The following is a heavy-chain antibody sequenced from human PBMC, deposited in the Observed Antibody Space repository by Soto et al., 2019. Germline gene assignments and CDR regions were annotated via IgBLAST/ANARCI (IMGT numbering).Heavy chain of an antibody. CDR2: SYYSGST. J-gene: IGHJ6*01. Sequence: SETLSLTCTVSGGSVSSGSYYWSWIRQPPGQGLEWIGDSYYSGSTNYNPSLKSRVTISVDTSKNQFSLKLSSVTAADTAVYYCAQYEITYIAPGYYYGRNGLVKLTTVAVCS. CDR1: GGSVSSGSYY. CDR3: AQYEITYIAPGYYYGRNG. V-gene: IGHV4-61*01. D-gene: IGHD3-9*01.